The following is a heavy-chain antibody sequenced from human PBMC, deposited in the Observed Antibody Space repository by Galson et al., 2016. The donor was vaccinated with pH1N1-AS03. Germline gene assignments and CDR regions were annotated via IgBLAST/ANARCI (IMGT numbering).Heavy chain of an antibody. V-gene: IGHV3-9*01. CDR3: ARDRLWSGDNEPFDL. Sequence: AASGFTFEDHAMHWVRQIPGRGLEWVSHISWNSGKLGYAASVNGRFTISRDNAKNSVYLQINRLRLEDTALYYCARDRLWSGDNEPFDLWGQGTVVTVS. J-gene: IGHJ3*01. CDR1: GFTFEDHA. CDR2: ISWNSGKL. D-gene: IGHD3-10*01.